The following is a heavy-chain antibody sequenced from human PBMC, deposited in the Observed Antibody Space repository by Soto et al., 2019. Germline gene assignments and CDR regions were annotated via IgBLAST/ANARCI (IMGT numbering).Heavy chain of an antibody. Sequence: SETLSLTCTVSGGSVTSGDYYWTWIRQPPGKGLEWIGFIYNTGSTYYKPSLKSRIFMSADTSKNQFSLRLSSVTAADTAVYYCARDSVTDLFDYWGQGTLVTVSS. CDR3: ARDSVTDLFDY. CDR1: GGSVTSGDYY. CDR2: IYNTGST. V-gene: IGHV4-30-4*01. D-gene: IGHD4-17*01. J-gene: IGHJ4*02.